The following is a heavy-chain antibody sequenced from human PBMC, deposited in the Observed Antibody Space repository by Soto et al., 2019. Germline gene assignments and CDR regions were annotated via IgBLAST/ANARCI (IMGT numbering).Heavy chain of an antibody. CDR2: TYYRSKWYN. CDR3: ARVCRKSSGWYGFVIWDAFDI. J-gene: IGHJ3*02. Sequence: SQTLSLTCAISGDSVSSNSAAWNWIRQSPSRGLEWLGRTYYRSKWYNDYAVSVKSRITINPDTSKNQFSLQLNSVTPEDTAVYYCARVCRKSSGWYGFVIWDAFDIWGQGKMVTVPS. CDR1: GDSVSSNSAA. V-gene: IGHV6-1*01. D-gene: IGHD6-19*01.